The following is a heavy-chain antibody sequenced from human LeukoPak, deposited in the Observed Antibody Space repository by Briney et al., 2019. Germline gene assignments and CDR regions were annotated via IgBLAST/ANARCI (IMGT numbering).Heavy chain of an antibody. CDR2: IYSGGST. Sequence: GGSLRLSCAASEFSVGSNYMTWVRQAPGKGLEWVSLIYSGGSTYYADSVKGRFTISRDNSKNALYLQMNSLRAEDTAVYYCARAPTYYYDSSGYPPVHDAFDIWGQGTMVTVSS. CDR1: EFSVGSNY. CDR3: ARAPTYYYDSSGYPPVHDAFDI. V-gene: IGHV3-66*01. J-gene: IGHJ3*02. D-gene: IGHD3-22*01.